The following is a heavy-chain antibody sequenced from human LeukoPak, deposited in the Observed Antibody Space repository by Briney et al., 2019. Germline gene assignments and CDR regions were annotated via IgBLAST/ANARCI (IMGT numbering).Heavy chain of an antibody. CDR3: ARGPPLWRVAAAGTVDY. Sequence: VSVKVSCKASGYTFTGYYMHWVRQAPGQGLEWMGWIDPNSGGTNYAQKFQGRVTMTRDTSISTAYMELSRLRSDDTAVYYCARGPPLWRVAAAGTVDYWGQGTLVTVSS. CDR2: IDPNSGGT. CDR1: GYTFTGYY. J-gene: IGHJ4*02. V-gene: IGHV1-2*02. D-gene: IGHD6-13*01.